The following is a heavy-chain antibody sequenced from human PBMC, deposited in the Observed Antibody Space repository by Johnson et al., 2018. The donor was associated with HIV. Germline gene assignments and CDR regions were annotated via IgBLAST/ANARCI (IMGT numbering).Heavy chain of an antibody. D-gene: IGHD2-2*01. CDR1: GFSFSGSA. Sequence: QVQLVESGGGVVQPGRSLRLSCAASGFSFSGSAMHWVRQAPGKGLEWVAVIWYDGSNKYYADSVKGRFTISRDNSKNTLYLQMNSLRAEDTAVYYCANGDIRYCSSTSCHDGAFDIWGQGTMVTVSS. CDR3: ANGDIRYCSSTSCHDGAFDI. J-gene: IGHJ3*02. CDR2: IWYDGSNK. V-gene: IGHV3-33*08.